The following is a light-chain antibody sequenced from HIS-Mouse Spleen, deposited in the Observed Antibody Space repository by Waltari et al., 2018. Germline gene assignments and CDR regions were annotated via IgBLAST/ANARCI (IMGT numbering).Light chain of an antibody. CDR3: CSYAGSFVV. Sequence: QSALTQPRSVSGSPGQSVTISCTGTSSDVGGYNYVSWYQHHPGNAPKLMIYDVSKRPSGVPDRFSGSKSGNTASLTISGLQAEDEADYYCCSYAGSFVVFGGGTKLTVL. CDR1: SSDVGGYNY. V-gene: IGLV2-11*01. J-gene: IGLJ2*01. CDR2: DVS.